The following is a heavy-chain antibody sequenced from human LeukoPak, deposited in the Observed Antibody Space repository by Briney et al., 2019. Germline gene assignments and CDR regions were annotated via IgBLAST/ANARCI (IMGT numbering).Heavy chain of an antibody. CDR1: GGTFSSYA. J-gene: IGHJ4*02. V-gene: IGHV1-69*05. CDR3: ATNLNYYDSSGYYSWVY. D-gene: IGHD3-22*01. Sequence: PVKVSCKASGGTFSSYAISWVRQAPGQGLEWMGGIIPIFGTANYAQKLQGRVTITTDESTSTAYMELSSLRSEDTAVYYCATNLNYYDSSGYYSWVYWGQGTLVTVSS. CDR2: IIPIFGTA.